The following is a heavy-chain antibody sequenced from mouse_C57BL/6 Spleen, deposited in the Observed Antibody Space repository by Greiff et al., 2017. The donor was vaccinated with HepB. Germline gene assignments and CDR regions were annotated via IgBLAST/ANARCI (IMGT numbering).Heavy chain of an antibody. CDR3: ARDRDYYSNQAWFAY. CDR1: GFTFSSYA. D-gene: IGHD2-5*01. Sequence: EVKVVESGGGLVKPGGSLKLSCAASGFTFSSYAMSWVRQTPEKRLEWVATISDGGSYTYYPDNVKGRFTISRDNAKNNLYLQMSHLKSEDTAMYYCARDRDYYSNQAWFAYWGQGTLVTVSA. CDR2: ISDGGSYT. J-gene: IGHJ3*01. V-gene: IGHV5-4*01.